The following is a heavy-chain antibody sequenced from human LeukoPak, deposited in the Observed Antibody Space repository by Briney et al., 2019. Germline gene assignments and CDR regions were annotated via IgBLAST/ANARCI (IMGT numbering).Heavy chain of an antibody. Sequence: GGSLRLSCAASGFTFSSYSMNWVRQAPGKGLEWVSSISSSSSYIYYADSVKGRFTISRDNAKNSLYLQMNSLRAEDTAVYYCARGGGYCSSTSCPPRYWGQGTLVTVSS. D-gene: IGHD2-2*01. CDR2: ISSSSSYI. CDR3: ARGGGYCSSTSCPPRY. CDR1: GFTFSSYS. J-gene: IGHJ4*02. V-gene: IGHV3-21*01.